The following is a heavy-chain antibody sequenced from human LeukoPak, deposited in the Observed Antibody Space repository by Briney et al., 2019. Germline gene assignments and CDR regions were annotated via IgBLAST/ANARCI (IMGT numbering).Heavy chain of an antibody. D-gene: IGHD2-21*02. CDR2: ISAYNGNT. Sequence: GGSLRLSCAASGYTFTSSGISWVRQAPGQGLEWMGWISAYNGNTNYAQKLQGRVTMTTDTSTSTAYMELRSLRSDDTAVYYCARDSFVVVTAPFDYWGQGTLVTVSS. V-gene: IGHV1-18*01. J-gene: IGHJ4*02. CDR3: ARDSFVVVTAPFDY. CDR1: GYTFTSSG.